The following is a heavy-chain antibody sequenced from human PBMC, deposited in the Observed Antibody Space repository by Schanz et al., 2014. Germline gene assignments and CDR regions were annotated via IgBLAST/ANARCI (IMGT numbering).Heavy chain of an antibody. V-gene: IGHV3-48*02. Sequence: EVQLVESGGGLVQPGESLRLSCAVSGFSFSSNSMSWVRQAPGKGLEWIAYIRSGGTTIYYADSVKGRFTISRDNAKSSLYLQMNSLRDEDTAVYYCAATTILADWGQGTLVAVSS. CDR3: AATTILAD. CDR1: GFSFSSNS. CDR2: IRSGGTTI. J-gene: IGHJ4*02. D-gene: IGHD3-3*01.